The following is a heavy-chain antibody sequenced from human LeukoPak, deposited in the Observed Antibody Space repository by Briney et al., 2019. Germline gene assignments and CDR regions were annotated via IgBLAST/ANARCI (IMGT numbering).Heavy chain of an antibody. CDR2: ITGSSSTI. D-gene: IGHD3-22*01. V-gene: IGHV3-48*02. CDR1: GFTFNSCD. CDR3: ARDAYDTSAYYYFDY. J-gene: IGHJ4*02. Sequence: GGSLRLSCAASGFTFNSCDMNWVRQAPGKGLEWVSYITGSSSTIYYADSVKGRFTIFRDNAKNSLYLQMNSLRDEATAVYYCARDAYDTSAYYYFDYWGQGTLVTVSS.